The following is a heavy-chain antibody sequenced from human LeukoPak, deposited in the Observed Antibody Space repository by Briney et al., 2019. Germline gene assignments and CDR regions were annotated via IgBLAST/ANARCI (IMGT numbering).Heavy chain of an antibody. CDR3: ARNAGTMVRGVIPYYFDY. CDR1: GGSFSGYY. Sequence: ETLSLTCAVYGGSFSGYYWSWIRQPPGKGLEWIGEINHSGSTNYNPSLKSRVTISVDTSKNQFSLKLSSVTAADTAVYYCARNAGTMVRGVIPYYFDYWGQGTLVTVSS. CDR2: INHSGST. J-gene: IGHJ4*02. V-gene: IGHV4-34*01. D-gene: IGHD3-10*01.